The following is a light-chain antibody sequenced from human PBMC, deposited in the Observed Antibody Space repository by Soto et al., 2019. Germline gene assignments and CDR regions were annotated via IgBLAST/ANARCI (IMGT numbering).Light chain of an antibody. V-gene: IGKV3-20*01. Sequence: EIVLTQSPGTLSLSPGERATLSCRASQSVSSSYLAWYQQKPGQAPRLLIYGASSRATGIPDRFSGNGSGTDFTLTISRLEPEDFAVYYCQQYGSSPPRTFGQGTKVAIK. CDR3: QQYGSSPPRT. J-gene: IGKJ1*01. CDR2: GAS. CDR1: QSVSSSY.